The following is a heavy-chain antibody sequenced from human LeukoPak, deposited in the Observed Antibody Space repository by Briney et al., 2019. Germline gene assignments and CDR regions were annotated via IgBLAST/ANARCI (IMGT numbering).Heavy chain of an antibody. Sequence: GGSLRLSCAVSGFTFSRFAMSWVRQAPGKGLEWVSTICGSSDNTYNADSVKGRFTISRDNSKNTLYLQMNSLRDEDTAIYYCAKGFRSDGTCYSSVDYWGQGTLVTVSS. CDR2: ICGSSDNT. J-gene: IGHJ4*02. CDR3: AKGFRSDGTCYSSVDY. V-gene: IGHV3-23*01. D-gene: IGHD2-15*01. CDR1: GFTFSRFA.